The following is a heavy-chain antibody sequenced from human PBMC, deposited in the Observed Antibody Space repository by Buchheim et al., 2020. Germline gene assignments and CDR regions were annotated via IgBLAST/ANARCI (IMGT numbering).Heavy chain of an antibody. CDR1: GFTFSNYA. CDR2: FVYSGDST. CDR3: AKGSGNNNWYVWFDP. J-gene: IGHJ5*02. V-gene: IGHV3-23*01. Sequence: EVQLLESGGGLVQPGGSLRLSCAASGFTFSNYAMNWVRQAPGKGLEWVSAFVYSGDSTHYADSVKGRFTISRDNSKNTLFLQMNSLRAEDTAVYYCAKGSGNNNWYVWFDPWGQGTL. D-gene: IGHD1-1*01.